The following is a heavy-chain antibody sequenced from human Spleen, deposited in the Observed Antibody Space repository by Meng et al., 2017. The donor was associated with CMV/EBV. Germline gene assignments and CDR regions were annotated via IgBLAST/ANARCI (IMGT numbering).Heavy chain of an antibody. CDR1: GFTFDDFA. J-gene: IGHJ5*02. V-gene: IGHV3-9*01. CDR2: ISGNTGFI. CDR3: AKGDSSNWRYNWFDP. D-gene: IGHD6-13*01. Sequence: SLKISCAASGFTFDDFAMHWVRQSPGEGLEWVAGISGNTGFIGYADSVKDRFTISRDNAKNSLYLQMNSLRAEDTALYYCAKGDSSNWRYNWFDPWGQGTLVTVSS.